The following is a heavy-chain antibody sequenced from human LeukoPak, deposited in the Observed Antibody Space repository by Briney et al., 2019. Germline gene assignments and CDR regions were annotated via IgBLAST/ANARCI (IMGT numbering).Heavy chain of an antibody. V-gene: IGHV4-31*03. J-gene: IGHJ4*02. CDR2: IYYSGST. Sequence: SQTLSLTCTVSGGSISSGGYYWSWIRQHPGKGLGWIGYIYYSGSTYYNPSLKSRVTISVDTSKNQFSLKLSSVTAADTAVYYCARVNAKERPFDYWGQGTLVTVSS. CDR1: GGSISSGGYY. CDR3: ARVNAKERPFDY. D-gene: IGHD1-1*01.